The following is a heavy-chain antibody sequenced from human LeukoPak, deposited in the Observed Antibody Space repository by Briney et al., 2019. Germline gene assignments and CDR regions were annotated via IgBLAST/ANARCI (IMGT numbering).Heavy chain of an antibody. CDR1: GYTFTGYY. J-gene: IGHJ3*02. D-gene: IGHD1-26*01. V-gene: IGHV1-2*02. Sequence: ASVKVSCKASGYTFTGYYMHWVRQAPGQGLEWMGWINPNSGGTNYAQKFQGRVTMTRDTSISTAYMELSRLRSDDTAVYYCARGPSFGWEPLRDDAFDIWGQGTMVTVSS. CDR3: ARGPSFGWEPLRDDAFDI. CDR2: INPNSGGT.